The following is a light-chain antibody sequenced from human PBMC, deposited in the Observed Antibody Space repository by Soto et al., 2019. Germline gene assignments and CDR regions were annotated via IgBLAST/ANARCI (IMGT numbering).Light chain of an antibody. CDR3: QQRSIWPPIT. Sequence: IVLTQSPATLSSFPVDRVTLSCMASQYINTRLAWYQHRPGQAPRLLIYDASNRATGIPARFSGSGSGTDFTLTISSLEPEDFAVYYCQQRSIWPPITFGQGTRLEIK. CDR2: DAS. CDR1: QYINTR. V-gene: IGKV3-11*01. J-gene: IGKJ5*01.